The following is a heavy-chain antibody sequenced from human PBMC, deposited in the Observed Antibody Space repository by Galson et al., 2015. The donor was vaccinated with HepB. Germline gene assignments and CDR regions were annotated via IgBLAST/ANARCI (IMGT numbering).Heavy chain of an antibody. CDR3: ARGDYGDYFAAFDI. D-gene: IGHD4-17*01. V-gene: IGHV1-2*02. J-gene: IGHJ3*02. Sequence: GRVTMTRDTSISTAYMELSRLRSDDTAVYYCARGDYGDYFAAFDIWGQGTMVTVSS.